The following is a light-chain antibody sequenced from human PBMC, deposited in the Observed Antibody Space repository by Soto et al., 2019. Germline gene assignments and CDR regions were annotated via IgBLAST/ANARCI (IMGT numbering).Light chain of an antibody. J-gene: IGLJ1*01. CDR2: EVS. CDR3: SSYAGSNNPYV. V-gene: IGLV2-8*01. CDR1: SSDVGGYNY. Sequence: QSVLTQPPSASGSPGQSVTISCTGTSSDVGGYNYVSWYQQHPGKAPKLMIYEVSKRPSGVPVRFSGSKSGNTASLTVSGFQAEDEADYYCSSYAGSNNPYVFGTGTKVTVL.